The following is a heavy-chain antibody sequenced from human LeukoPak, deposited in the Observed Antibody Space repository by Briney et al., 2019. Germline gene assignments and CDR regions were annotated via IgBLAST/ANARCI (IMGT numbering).Heavy chain of an antibody. V-gene: IGHV3-30*02. CDR2: IRYDGTSE. Sequence: PGGSLRLSCAASGFTFSAYGMHWLRQAPGKGLEWVTFIRYDGTSEYYADSVKGRFTISRDNSKNTLYLQMNSLGTDDTAVYYCAREEDWELPDYWGQGTLVIVSS. J-gene: IGHJ4*02. CDR3: AREEDWELPDY. CDR1: GFTFSAYG. D-gene: IGHD1-26*01.